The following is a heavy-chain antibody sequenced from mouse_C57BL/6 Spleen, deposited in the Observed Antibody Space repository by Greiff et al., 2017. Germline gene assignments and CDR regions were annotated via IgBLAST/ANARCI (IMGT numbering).Heavy chain of an antibody. CDR2: IDPENGDT. CDR1: GFNIKDAY. V-gene: IGHV14-4*01. CDR3: TTGGVYYVGVY. D-gene: IGHD1-1*01. Sequence: VQLKESGAELVRPGASVKLSCTASGFNIKDAYMHWVKQRPEQGLEWIGWIDPENGDTEYASKFQGKATITADTASNTAYLQLSSLTSEDTAVYYWTTGGVYYVGVYWGQGTTLTVSS. J-gene: IGHJ2*01.